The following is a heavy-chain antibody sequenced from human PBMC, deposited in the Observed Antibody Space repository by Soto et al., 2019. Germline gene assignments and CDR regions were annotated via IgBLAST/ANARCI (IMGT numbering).Heavy chain of an antibody. CDR2: IIPIFGTA. CDR1: GGTFSSYP. CDR3: ARESPDCSSTSCYPDAFDI. D-gene: IGHD2-2*01. J-gene: IGHJ3*02. Sequence: GASVKVSCKPSGGTFSSYPISWVRQAPGQGLEWMGGIIPIFGTANYAQKFQGRVTITADKSTSTAYMELSSLRSEDTAVYYCARESPDCSSTSCYPDAFDIWGQGTMVT. V-gene: IGHV1-69*06.